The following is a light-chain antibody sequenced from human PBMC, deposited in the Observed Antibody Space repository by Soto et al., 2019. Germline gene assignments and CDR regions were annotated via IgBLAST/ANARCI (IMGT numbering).Light chain of an antibody. CDR2: DVS. Sequence: QSVLTQPASVSGSPGQSITISCTGTSSDVGGYNYVSWYQQHPGKAPKLMIYDVSNRPPGVSNRFSGSKSGNTASLTISGLQAEDEADYYCSSYTDSSTPVVFGGGTKLTVL. CDR1: SSDVGGYNY. V-gene: IGLV2-14*01. J-gene: IGLJ2*01. CDR3: SSYTDSSTPVV.